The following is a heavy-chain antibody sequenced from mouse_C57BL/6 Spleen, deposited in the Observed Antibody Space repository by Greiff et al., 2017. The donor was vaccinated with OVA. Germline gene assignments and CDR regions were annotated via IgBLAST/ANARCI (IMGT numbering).Heavy chain of an antibody. CDR1: GYTFTSYW. J-gene: IGHJ4*01. V-gene: IGHV1-59*01. CDR2: IDPSDSYT. CDR3: GRYLYDYPYYAMDY. Sequence: QVQLQQPGAELVRPGTSVKLSCKASGYTFTSYWMHWVKQRPGQGLEWIGVIDPSDSYTNYNQKFKGKATLTVDTSSSTAYMQLSSLTSEDSAVYYCGRYLYDYPYYAMDYWGQGTSVTVSS. D-gene: IGHD2-4*01.